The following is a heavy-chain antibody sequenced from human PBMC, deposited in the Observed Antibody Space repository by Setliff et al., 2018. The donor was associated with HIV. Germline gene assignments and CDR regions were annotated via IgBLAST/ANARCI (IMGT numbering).Heavy chain of an antibody. Sequence: SETLSLTCDVSGDSIISGDFFWSWIRQSPGKGLEWIGYVYFSGSATHSPSLKSPVSISVDTSKNQFYLTLSSVTAADTAVYYCARGRVFCDGDSCYHFDYWGQGVLVTVSS. D-gene: IGHD2-21*02. CDR2: VYFSGSA. CDR1: GDSIISGDFF. CDR3: ARGRVFCDGDSCYHFDY. J-gene: IGHJ4*02. V-gene: IGHV4-31*11.